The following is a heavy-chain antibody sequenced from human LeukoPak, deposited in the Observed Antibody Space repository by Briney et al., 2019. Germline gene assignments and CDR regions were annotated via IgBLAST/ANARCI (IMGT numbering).Heavy chain of an antibody. V-gene: IGHV3-53*01. D-gene: IGHD2-15*01. Sequence: GGSLRLSCAASGFTVSSNYMSWVRRAPGKGLEWVSVIDSGRSTYYADSVKGRFTISRDNAKNSLYLQMHSLRAEDTAVYYCVRWYDAFDIWGQGTMVTVSS. CDR1: GFTVSSNY. CDR3: VRWYDAFDI. CDR2: IDSGRST. J-gene: IGHJ3*02.